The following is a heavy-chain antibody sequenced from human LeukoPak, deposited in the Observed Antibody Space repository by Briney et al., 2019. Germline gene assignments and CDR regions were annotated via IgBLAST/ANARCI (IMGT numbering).Heavy chain of an antibody. Sequence: GGSLRLSCAASAFTFSSYAMSWVRQAPGKGLEWVSAISGSGGSTYYADSVKGRFTISRDNSKNTLYLQMNSLRAEDTAVYYCANLDSSGYYSFQHWGQGTLVTVSS. D-gene: IGHD3-22*01. CDR1: AFTFSSYA. CDR2: ISGSGGST. J-gene: IGHJ1*01. V-gene: IGHV3-23*01. CDR3: ANLDSSGYYSFQH.